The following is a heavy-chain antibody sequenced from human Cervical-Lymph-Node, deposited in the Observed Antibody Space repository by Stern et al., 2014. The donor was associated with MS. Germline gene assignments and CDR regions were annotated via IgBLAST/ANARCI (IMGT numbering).Heavy chain of an antibody. J-gene: IGHJ5*02. CDR3: ARARAMVPYP. CDR2: MNPNSGNT. V-gene: IGHV1-8*02. D-gene: IGHD3-10*01. Sequence: QVQLVESGAEVKKPGASVKVSCKASGYTFTSYGISWVRQAPGQGLEWMGWMNPNSGNTGYAQKFQGRVTMTRNTSISTAYMELSSLRSEDTAVYYCARARAMVPYPWGQGTLVTVSS. CDR1: GYTFTSYG.